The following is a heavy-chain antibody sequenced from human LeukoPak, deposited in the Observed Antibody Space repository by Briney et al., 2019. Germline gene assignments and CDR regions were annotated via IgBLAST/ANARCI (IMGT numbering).Heavy chain of an antibody. CDR3: VKGHSYSPFDY. CDR2: ITNNGGST. CDR1: GFTFSAYT. Sequence: PGGSLRLSCSASGFTFSAYTMHWVRQAPGKGLESVSAITNNGGSTYYADSVKGRFTISRDNSKNTLYLQMSSLRTEDTAVYYCVKGHSYSPFDYWGQGALVTVSS. D-gene: IGHD5-18*01. V-gene: IGHV3-64D*06. J-gene: IGHJ4*02.